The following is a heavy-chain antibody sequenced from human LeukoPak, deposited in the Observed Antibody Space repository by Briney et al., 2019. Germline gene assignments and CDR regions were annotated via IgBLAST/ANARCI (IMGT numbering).Heavy chain of an antibody. Sequence: SETLSLTCTVSGGSTSSYYWSWIRQPPGKGLEWIGYIYYSGSTNYNPSLKSRVTISVDTSKNQFSLKLSSVTAADTAVYYCARGSGFGLVLSNWFDPWGPGTLVNVSS. CDR2: IYYSGST. J-gene: IGHJ5*01. CDR1: GGSTSSYY. D-gene: IGHD6-19*01. CDR3: ARGSGFGLVLSNWFDP. V-gene: IGHV4-59*01.